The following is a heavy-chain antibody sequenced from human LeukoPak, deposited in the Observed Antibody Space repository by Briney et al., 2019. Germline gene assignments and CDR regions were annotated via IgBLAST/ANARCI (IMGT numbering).Heavy chain of an antibody. CDR3: ARSGYSYGADAVDI. Sequence: SSETLSLTCAVYGGSFSGYYWSWIRQPPGKGLEWIGEINHSGSTNYNPSLKSRVTISVDTSKNQFSLKLSSVTAADTAVYYCARSGYSYGADAVDIWGQGTMVTVSS. V-gene: IGHV4-34*01. CDR1: GGSFSGYY. D-gene: IGHD5-18*01. CDR2: INHSGST. J-gene: IGHJ3*02.